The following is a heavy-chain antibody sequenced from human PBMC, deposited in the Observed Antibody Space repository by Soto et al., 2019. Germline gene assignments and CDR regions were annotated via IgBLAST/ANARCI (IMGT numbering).Heavy chain of an antibody. CDR3: ARGVGYNWNYYFDC. D-gene: IGHD1-7*01. CDR1: GFTFSSYW. Sequence: EVQLVESGGGLVQPGGSLRLSCAASGFTFSSYWMHWVRQAPGKGLVWVSRINSDGSSTSYADSVKGRFTISRDNAKNTLYLQMNSLRAEDTAVYYGARGVGYNWNYYFDCWGQGTLVTVSS. V-gene: IGHV3-74*01. CDR2: INSDGSST. J-gene: IGHJ4*02.